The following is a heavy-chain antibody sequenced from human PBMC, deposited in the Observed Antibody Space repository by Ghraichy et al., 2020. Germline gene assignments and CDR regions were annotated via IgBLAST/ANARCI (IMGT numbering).Heavy chain of an antibody. J-gene: IGHJ4*02. CDR1: GFTFSSYW. CDR3: AREVHGTFDY. Sequence: GGSLRLSCAASGFTFSSYWMSWVRQAPGKGLEWVANIKQDGNEQLYVDSVKGRFTISKDNAKNSLYLQINSLRAEDTAMYYCAREVHGTFDYWGQGTLVTVSS. D-gene: IGHD3-10*01. V-gene: IGHV3-7*01. CDR2: IKQDGNEQ.